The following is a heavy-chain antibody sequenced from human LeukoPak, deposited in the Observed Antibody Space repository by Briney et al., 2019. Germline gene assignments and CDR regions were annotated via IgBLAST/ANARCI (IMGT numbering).Heavy chain of an antibody. CDR2: IYHSGST. V-gene: IGHV4-4*02. D-gene: IGHD1-26*01. CDR3: ARVYSGSYSY. CDR1: GGSISSSNW. Sequence: PSETLSLTCAVSGGSISSSNWWSWIRQPPGKGLEWIGEIYHSGSTNYNPSLKSRVTISVDTSKNQFSLKLSSVTAADTAVYYCARVYSGSYSYWGQGTLVTVSS. J-gene: IGHJ4*02.